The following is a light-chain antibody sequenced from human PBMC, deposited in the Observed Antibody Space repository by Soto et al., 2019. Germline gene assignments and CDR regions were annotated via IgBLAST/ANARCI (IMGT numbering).Light chain of an antibody. Sequence: EVVMTQSPFTLSLSPGDTATVSWIASQRVSNHFAWYQQKPGQAPRLLIYAASTRAAGVPVRFSGSGSETEFTLTIRSLQSEDFALYYCHQYNNWPWTFGQGTKVDIK. V-gene: IGKV3-15*01. CDR1: QRVSNH. CDR2: AAS. J-gene: IGKJ1*01. CDR3: HQYNNWPWT.